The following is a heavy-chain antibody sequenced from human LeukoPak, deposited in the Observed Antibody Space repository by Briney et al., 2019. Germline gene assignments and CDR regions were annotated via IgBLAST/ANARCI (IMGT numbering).Heavy chain of an antibody. CDR3: AGRIPATLGSFDI. V-gene: IGHV5-51*01. J-gene: IGHJ3*02. CDR1: GYNFINYW. CDR2: IYPGDSDT. D-gene: IGHD6-13*01. Sequence: GESLKISCKGSGYNFINYWIGWVRQMPGKGLEWMGIIYPGDSDTRYSPSFQGQVTISADKSINTAYLQRSSLKASDTAIYYCAGRIPATLGSFDIWGQGTMVTVSS.